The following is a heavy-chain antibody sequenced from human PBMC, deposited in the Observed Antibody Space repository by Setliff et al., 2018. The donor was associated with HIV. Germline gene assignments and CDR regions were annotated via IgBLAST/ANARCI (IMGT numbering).Heavy chain of an antibody. V-gene: IGHV1-69*05. D-gene: IGHD3-22*01. Sequence: SVKVSCKTSGGTSSSYAISWVRQAPGQGLEWMGGIIPIFGTPNYAQKFQGRVTITTDESTSTAYIELSSLRSEDTAVYYCARDSVSGYYYADYWGQGTLVTVSS. CDR1: GGTSSSYA. CDR2: IIPIFGTP. J-gene: IGHJ4*02. CDR3: ARDSVSGYYYADY.